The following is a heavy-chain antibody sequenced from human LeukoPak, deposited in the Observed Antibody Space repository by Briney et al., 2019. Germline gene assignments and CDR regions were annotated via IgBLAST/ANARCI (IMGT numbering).Heavy chain of an antibody. D-gene: IGHD4-23*01. V-gene: IGHV4-4*02. CDR1: GGSISSSNW. Sequence: SGTLSLTCAVSGGSISSSNWWSWVRQPPGKGLEWIGEIYHSGSTNYNPSLKSRVTISVDKSKNQFSLKLSSVTAADTAVYYWARFTGPHYGGNSGFDYWGQGTLVTVSS. CDR2: IYHSGST. J-gene: IGHJ4*02. CDR3: ARFTGPHYGGNSGFDY.